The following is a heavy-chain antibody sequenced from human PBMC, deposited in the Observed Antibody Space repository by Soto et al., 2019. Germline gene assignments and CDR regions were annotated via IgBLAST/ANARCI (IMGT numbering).Heavy chain of an antibody. CDR2: IHNSGTT. J-gene: IGHJ2*01. Sequence: QVQLQESGPGLVKPSQTLSLTCAVSGGSISRSVYYCNWIRQHPGKGLEWIGYIHNSGTTYYNPSIKGRLTFSVDTSKNQFSLKLSSVTTADTAVYYCARDPIVRGVVGWYFDLWGRGTLVTVSS. D-gene: IGHD3-10*01. CDR3: ARDPIVRGVVGWYFDL. V-gene: IGHV4-31*11. CDR1: GGSISRSVYY.